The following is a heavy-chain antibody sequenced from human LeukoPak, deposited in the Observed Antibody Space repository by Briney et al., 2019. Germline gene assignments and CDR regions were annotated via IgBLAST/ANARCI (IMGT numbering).Heavy chain of an antibody. CDR2: IHYSGST. V-gene: IGHV4-59*01. CDR1: GGSISTYY. J-gene: IGHJ3*02. D-gene: IGHD3-9*01. Sequence: SETLSLTCTVSGGSISTYYWSWIRQPPGKGLEWIAYIHYSGSTNYNPSLKSRVTTSVDTSKNQLSLKLSSVTTADTAVYYCAGNSLSYDILTGYYRDNDAFHIWGQGTVVTVSS. CDR3: AGNSLSYDILTGYYRDNDAFHI.